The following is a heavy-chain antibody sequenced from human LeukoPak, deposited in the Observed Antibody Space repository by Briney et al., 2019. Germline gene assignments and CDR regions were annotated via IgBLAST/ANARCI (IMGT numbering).Heavy chain of an antibody. Sequence: GESLRLSCAASGFIFSTYDMHWVRQGTGKGLEWVSAIGFAGDTFYSDSVKGRFTISRENAKNSLYLQMNSLRAGDTAVYYCARVYSTYWNNHYYYYYMDVWSKGTTVTVSS. CDR1: GFIFSTYD. D-gene: IGHD1/OR15-1a*01. CDR2: IGFAGDT. V-gene: IGHV3-13*01. CDR3: ARVYSTYWNNHYYYYYMDV. J-gene: IGHJ6*03.